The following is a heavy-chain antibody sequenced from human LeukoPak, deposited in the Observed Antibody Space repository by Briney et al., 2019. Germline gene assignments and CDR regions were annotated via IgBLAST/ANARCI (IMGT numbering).Heavy chain of an antibody. CDR2: ISSSGRYI. V-gene: IGHV3-21*01. J-gene: IGHJ4*02. Sequence: GGSLRLSCAASGYTFSDYSVNWVRQLPGKGLEWVSSISSSGRYIYYADSAKGRFTISRDNTKNSLYLQMNSLRVDDTAVYYCARDRPGNYFDYWGQGTLVTVSS. D-gene: IGHD1-14*01. CDR1: GYTFSDYS. CDR3: ARDRPGNYFDY.